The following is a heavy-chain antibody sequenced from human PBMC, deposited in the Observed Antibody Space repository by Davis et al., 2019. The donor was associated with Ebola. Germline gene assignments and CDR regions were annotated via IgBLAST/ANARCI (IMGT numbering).Heavy chain of an antibody. CDR2: INPNSGGT. V-gene: IGHV1-2*02. CDR1: GYTFTGYY. Sequence: ASVKVSCKASGYTFTGYYMHWVRQAPGQGLEWMGWINPNSGGTNYAQKFQGRVTITADESTSTAYMELSSLRSEDTAVYYCAPSGSGSYSPSDDYWGQGTLVTVSS. J-gene: IGHJ4*02. CDR3: APSGSGSYSPSDDY. D-gene: IGHD1-26*01.